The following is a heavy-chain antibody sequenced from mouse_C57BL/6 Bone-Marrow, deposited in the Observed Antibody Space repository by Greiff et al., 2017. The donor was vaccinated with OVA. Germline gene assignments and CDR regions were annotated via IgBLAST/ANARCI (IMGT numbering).Heavy chain of an antibody. CDR2: IDPENGDT. Sequence: EVKLMESGAELVRPGASVKLSCTASGFNIKDDYMHWVKQRPEQGLEWIGWIDPENGDTEYASKFQGKATITADTSSNTAYLQLSSLTSEDTAVYYCTTDDYGGFAYWGQGTLVTVSA. D-gene: IGHD2-4*01. J-gene: IGHJ3*01. V-gene: IGHV14-4*01. CDR3: TTDDYGGFAY. CDR1: GFNIKDDY.